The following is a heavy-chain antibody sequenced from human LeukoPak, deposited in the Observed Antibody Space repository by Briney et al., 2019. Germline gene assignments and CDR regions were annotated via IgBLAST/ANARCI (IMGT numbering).Heavy chain of an antibody. CDR1: GGSISSYY. V-gene: IGHV4-59*01. D-gene: IGHD6-13*01. Sequence: SETLSLTCTVSGGSISSYYWSWIRQPPGKGLEWIGCIYYSGSTNYNPSLKSRVTISVDTSKNQFSLKLSSVTAADTAVYYCARVLSSAAAGAFDIWGQGTMVTVSS. CDR3: ARVLSSAAAGAFDI. J-gene: IGHJ3*02. CDR2: IYYSGST.